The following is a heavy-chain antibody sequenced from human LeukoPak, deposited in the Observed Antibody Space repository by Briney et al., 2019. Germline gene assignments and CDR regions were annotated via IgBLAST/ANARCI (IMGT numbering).Heavy chain of an antibody. CDR2: IYYSGST. CDR1: GGSISSSSYY. Sequence: PSETLSLTCTVSGGSISSSSYYWGWIRQPPGKGLEWIGYIYYSGSTNYNPSLKSRVTISVDTSKNQFSLKLSSVTAADTAVYYCARASPGYRAAAGRFDYWGQGTLVTVSS. V-gene: IGHV4-61*05. CDR3: ARASPGYRAAAGRFDY. D-gene: IGHD6-13*01. J-gene: IGHJ4*02.